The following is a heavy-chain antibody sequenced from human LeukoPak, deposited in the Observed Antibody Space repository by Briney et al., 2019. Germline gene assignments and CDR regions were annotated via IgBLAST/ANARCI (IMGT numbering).Heavy chain of an antibody. CDR2: ISYDGSN. Sequence: QPGGSLRLSCAASGNRFSAFALHWVRQAPGKGLEWVAVISYDGSNSYADSVKGRFIISRDNSKTTLYLQMNSLRAEDSTVYYCARDYGSGSDYYYGMDVWGQGTLVTVSS. D-gene: IGHD3-10*01. J-gene: IGHJ6*02. V-gene: IGHV3-30*04. CDR3: ARDYGSGSDYYYGMDV. CDR1: GNRFSAFA.